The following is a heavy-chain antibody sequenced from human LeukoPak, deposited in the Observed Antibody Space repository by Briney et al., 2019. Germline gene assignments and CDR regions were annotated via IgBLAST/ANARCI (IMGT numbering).Heavy chain of an antibody. V-gene: IGHV3-11*01. CDR1: GFTFSDYY. CDR3: ARGGEYSSSWYGNLNY. D-gene: IGHD6-13*01. Sequence: GGSLRLSCAASGFTFSDYYMSWIRQAPGKGLEWVSYISSSGSTIYYAGSVKGRFTISRDNAKNSLYLQMNSLRAEDTAVYYCARGGEYSSSWYGNLNYWGQGTLVTVSS. CDR2: ISSSGSTI. J-gene: IGHJ4*02.